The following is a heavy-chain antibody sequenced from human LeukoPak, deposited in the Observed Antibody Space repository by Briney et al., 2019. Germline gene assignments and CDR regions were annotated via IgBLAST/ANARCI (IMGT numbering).Heavy chain of an antibody. D-gene: IGHD2-21*02. CDR3: ARVQGWVVTARPYNWFDP. CDR1: GGSFSGYY. Sequence: SETLSLTCAVYGGSFSGYYWSWIRQPPGKGLEWIGEINHSGSTNYNPSLKSRVTISVDTSKNQFSLKLSSVTAADTAVYYCARVQGWVVTARPYNWFDPWGQGTLVTVSS. CDR2: INHSGST. J-gene: IGHJ5*02. V-gene: IGHV4-34*01.